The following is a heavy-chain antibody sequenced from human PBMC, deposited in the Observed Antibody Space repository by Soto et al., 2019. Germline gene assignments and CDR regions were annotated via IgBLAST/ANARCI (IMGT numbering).Heavy chain of an antibody. Sequence: QVQLVESGGGVVQPGRSLRLSCAASGFTSSSFVIHWVRQAPGKGLEWLAVISSDGNNQYYANSAKRRFTISSDNSKNTVYLQVNSLGAEDPAVYLFAKERGVIDAFDIWGQGEMVTVSS. CDR3: AKERGVIDAFDI. CDR1: GFTSSSFV. D-gene: IGHD3-10*01. V-gene: IGHV3-30*18. J-gene: IGHJ3*02. CDR2: ISSDGNNQ.